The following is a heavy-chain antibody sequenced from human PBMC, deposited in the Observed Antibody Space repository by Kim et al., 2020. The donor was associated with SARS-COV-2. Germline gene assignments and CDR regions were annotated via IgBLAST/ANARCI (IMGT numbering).Heavy chain of an antibody. D-gene: IGHD6-13*01. CDR3: ARRQYSSSWYYYYYGMDV. CDR2: INHSGST. J-gene: IGHJ6*01. V-gene: IGHV4-34*01. CDR1: GGSFSGYY. Sequence: SETLSLTCAVYGGSFSGYYWSWIRQPPGKGLEWIGEINHSGSTNYNPSLKSRVTISVDTSKNQFSLKLSSVTAADTAVYYCARRQYSSSWYYYYYGMDV.